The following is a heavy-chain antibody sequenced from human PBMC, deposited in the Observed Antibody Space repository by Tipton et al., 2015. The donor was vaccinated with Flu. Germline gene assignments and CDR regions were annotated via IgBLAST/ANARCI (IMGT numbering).Heavy chain of an antibody. J-gene: IGHJ4*02. CDR1: GYRFNDYH. CDR2: INSYSGGT. D-gene: IGHD2-2*01. CDR3: ARKPGGSICSRASCPYFDS. V-gene: IGHV1-2*02. Sequence: QMQLVQSGAELKKPGASVKVSCRTSGYRFNDYHIHWVRQAPGQGLEWMGWINSYSGGTNYAQNFQGTVTMTRDTSTSTVYMELTRLTSDDTAVYYCARKPGGSICSRASCPYFDSWGQGTLVNVSS.